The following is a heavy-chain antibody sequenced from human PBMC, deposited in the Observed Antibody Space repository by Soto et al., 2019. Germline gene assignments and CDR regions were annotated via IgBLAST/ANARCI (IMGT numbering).Heavy chain of an antibody. J-gene: IGHJ3*02. V-gene: IGHV3-23*01. CDR1: GFTFSSYA. Sequence: GGSLRLSCAAAGFTFSSYAMSWVRQAPGKGLEWVSAISGSGGSTYYADSVKGRFTISRDNAKNTLYLQMNSLRAEDTAVYYCAKDQNYYDSSGTEDDAFDIWGQGVLVTVSS. CDR2: ISGSGGST. CDR3: AKDQNYYDSSGTEDDAFDI. D-gene: IGHD3-22*01.